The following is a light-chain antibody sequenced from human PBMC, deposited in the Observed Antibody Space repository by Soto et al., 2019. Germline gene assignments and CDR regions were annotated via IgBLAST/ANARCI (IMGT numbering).Light chain of an antibody. V-gene: IGKV3-15*01. CDR3: KQYDNWPET. CDR1: QSVSSN. Sequence: EIVLTQSPATLSVSPGERATLSCRASQSVSSNLAWYQQKPGQAPRLLIYGASTRATGIPAGFSGSGSGTEFTLTISSLQSEDFAVYYCKQYDNWPETFGQGTKVEIK. CDR2: GAS. J-gene: IGKJ1*01.